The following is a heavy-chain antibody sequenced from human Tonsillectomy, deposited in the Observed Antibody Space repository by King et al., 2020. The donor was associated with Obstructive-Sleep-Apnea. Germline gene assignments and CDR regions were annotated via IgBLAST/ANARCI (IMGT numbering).Heavy chain of an antibody. CDR3: ARTYYYDSSGYYPHWYFDL. J-gene: IGHJ2*01. CDR1: GFTFDSYW. CDR2: INSDGSST. V-gene: IGHV3-74*01. D-gene: IGHD3-22*01. Sequence: VQLVESGGGLVQPGGSLRLSCAASGFTFDSYWMHWVRQAPGKGLVWVSRINSDGSSTTYADPVKGRFTISRDNAKNTLYLQMNSLRAEDTAMYYCARTYYYDSSGYYPHWYFDLWGRGTLVTVSS.